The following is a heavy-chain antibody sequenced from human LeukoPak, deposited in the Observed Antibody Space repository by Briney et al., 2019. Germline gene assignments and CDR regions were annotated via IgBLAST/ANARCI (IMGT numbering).Heavy chain of an antibody. Sequence: GGSLRLSCAASGFTFSSYGMHWVRQAPGKGLEWVAFIRYDGSNKYYADSVKGRFTISRDNSKNTLYLQMNSLRAEDTAVYYCARVVPAAIWWFDPWGQGTLVTVSS. CDR1: GFTFSSYG. J-gene: IGHJ5*02. D-gene: IGHD2-2*02. V-gene: IGHV3-30*02. CDR2: IRYDGSNK. CDR3: ARVVPAAIWWFDP.